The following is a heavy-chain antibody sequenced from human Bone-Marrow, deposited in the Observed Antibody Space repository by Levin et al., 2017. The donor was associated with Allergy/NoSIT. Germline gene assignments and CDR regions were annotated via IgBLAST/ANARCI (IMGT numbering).Heavy chain of an antibody. D-gene: IGHD6-19*01. CDR1: GFTFSVYG. J-gene: IGHJ1*01. V-gene: IGHV3-48*02. CDR2: ITASDSSA. Sequence: GESLKISCAASGFTFSVYGMNWVRQAPGKGLEWVSYITASDSSALYADSVKGRFTISRDNAKNSLYLQMNSLRDEDTAVYYCERGGSGGWSDQFFRNWGQGTLVTVSS. CDR3: ERGGSGGWSDQFFRN.